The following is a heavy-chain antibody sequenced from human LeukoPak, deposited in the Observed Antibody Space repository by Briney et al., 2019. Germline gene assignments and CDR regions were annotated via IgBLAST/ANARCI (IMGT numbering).Heavy chain of an antibody. V-gene: IGHV1-46*01. CDR2: INPSGGST. Sequence: GASVKVSCKASGYTFTSYYMHWVRQAPGQGLEWMGIINPSGGSTSYAQKFQGRVTMTRDTSISTAYMELSRLRSDDTAVYYCARDRAPNYDILTGYYWGNAFDIWGQGTMVTVSS. J-gene: IGHJ3*02. CDR3: ARDRAPNYDILTGYYWGNAFDI. CDR1: GYTFTSYY. D-gene: IGHD3-9*01.